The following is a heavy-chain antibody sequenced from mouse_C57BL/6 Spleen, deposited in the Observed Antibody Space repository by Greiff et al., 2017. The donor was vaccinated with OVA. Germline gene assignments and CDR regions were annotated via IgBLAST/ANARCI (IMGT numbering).Heavy chain of an antibody. J-gene: IGHJ4*01. D-gene: IGHD4-1*01. CDR2: ISYDGSN. Sequence: ESGPGLVKPSQSLSLTCSVTGYSITSGYYWNWIRQFPGNKLEWMGYISYDGSNNYNPSLKNRISITRDTSKNQFFLKLNSVTTEDTATYYCARDPNWEAMDYWGQGTSVTVSS. CDR1: GYSITSGYY. CDR3: ARDPNWEAMDY. V-gene: IGHV3-6*01.